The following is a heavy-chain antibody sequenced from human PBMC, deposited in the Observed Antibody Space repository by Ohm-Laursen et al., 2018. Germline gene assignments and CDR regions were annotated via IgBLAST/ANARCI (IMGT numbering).Heavy chain of an antibody. V-gene: IGHV3-30*03. Sequence: RSLRLSCAASGFTFSNYWMSWVRQTPGKGLEWVAVISYDGSNKYYADSVKGRFTISRDNSKNTLYLQMNSLRAEDTAVYYCARDVAHGGYGFGMDVWGQGTTVTVSS. CDR3: ARDVAHGGYGFGMDV. D-gene: IGHD5-12*01. CDR1: GFTFSNYW. CDR2: ISYDGSNK. J-gene: IGHJ6*02.